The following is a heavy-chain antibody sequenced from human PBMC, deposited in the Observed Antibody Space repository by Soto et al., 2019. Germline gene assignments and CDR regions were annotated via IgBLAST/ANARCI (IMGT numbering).Heavy chain of an antibody. CDR3: AHRPPSGLNSSWTYAY. CDR1: GFSFSTSGVS. V-gene: IGHV2-5*01. J-gene: IGHJ4*02. Sequence: QITLKESGPALVKPTQTLTLTCTFSGFSFSTSGVSVAWIRQPPGKALEWLVLIYWNDDKRYSPSLKSRLTITKDTSKKQVVLRMTDMDPVDTATYYCAHRPPSGLNSSWTYAYWGQGILITVSS. CDR2: IYWNDDK. D-gene: IGHD6-13*01.